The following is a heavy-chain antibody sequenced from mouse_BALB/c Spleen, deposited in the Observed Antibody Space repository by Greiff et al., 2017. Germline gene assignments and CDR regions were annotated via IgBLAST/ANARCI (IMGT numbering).Heavy chain of an antibody. J-gene: IGHJ4*01. CDR2: INPDSSTI. CDR1: GFDFSRYW. Sequence: DVHLVESGGGLVQPGGSLKLSCAASGFDFSRYWMSWVRQAPGKGLEWIGEINPDSSTINYTPSLKDKFIISRDNAKNTLYLQMSKVRSEDTALYYCATYYYRYDDAMDYWGQGTSVTVSS. CDR3: ATYYYRYDDAMDY. D-gene: IGHD2-14*01. V-gene: IGHV4-1*02.